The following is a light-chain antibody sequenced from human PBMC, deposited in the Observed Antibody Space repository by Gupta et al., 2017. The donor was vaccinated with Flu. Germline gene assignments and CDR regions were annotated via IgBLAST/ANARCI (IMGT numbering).Light chain of an antibody. J-gene: IGKJ2*03. CDR2: GAS. Sequence: EIVLTPSPGTLSWSPGERATLSCRASQSVSSSYLAWYQQKPGQAPRLLIYGASSMATGIPDRFSGSGSGTDFTLTISRLKPEDFAMYYCQQYCRSPLYSFGQGTKLEIK. V-gene: IGKV3-20*01. CDR3: QQYCRSPLYS. CDR1: QSVSSSY.